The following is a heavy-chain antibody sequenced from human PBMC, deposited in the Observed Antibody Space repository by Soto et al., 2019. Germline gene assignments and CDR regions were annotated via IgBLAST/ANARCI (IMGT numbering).Heavy chain of an antibody. CDR2: IKQDGSEK. J-gene: IGHJ6*02. CDR3: ARDLAGSGVTIVGVGLYYYGMDV. V-gene: IGHV3-7*01. D-gene: IGHD3-3*01. CDR1: GFTFSNYW. Sequence: PGGSLRLSCVASGFTFSNYWMTWVRQAPGRWLEWVANIKQDGSEKDYVDSVKGRFTISRDNAKKSLYLQMNSLRAEDTAVYYCARDLAGSGVTIVGVGLYYYGMDVWGQGTTVTVSS.